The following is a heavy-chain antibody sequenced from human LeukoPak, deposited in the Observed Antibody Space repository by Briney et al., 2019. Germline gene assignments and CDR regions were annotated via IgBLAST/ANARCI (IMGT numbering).Heavy chain of an antibody. D-gene: IGHD3-3*01. CDR2: IYYSGST. J-gene: IGHJ4*02. CDR3: ARGLYDFWSGTPSYYFDY. V-gene: IGHV4-31*03. Sequence: TSETLSLTCTVSGGSISSGGYYWSWIRQHPGKGLEWIGYIYYSGSTYYNPSLKSRVTISVDTSKNQFSLKLSSVTAADTAVYYCARGLYDFWSGTPSYYFDYWGQGTLVTVSS. CDR1: GGSISSGGYY.